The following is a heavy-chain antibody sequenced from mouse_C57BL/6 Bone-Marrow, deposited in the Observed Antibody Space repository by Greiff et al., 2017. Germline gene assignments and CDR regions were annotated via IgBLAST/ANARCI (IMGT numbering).Heavy chain of an antibody. Sequence: QVQLQQSGPELVKPGASVKISCKASGYAFSSSWMNWVKQRPGKGLEWIGRIYPGDGDTNYNGKFKGKATLTADKSSSTAYMQLSSLTSEDSAVYFCARAGGLLHWYFDGWGTGTTVTVSS. V-gene: IGHV1-82*01. CDR3: ARAGGLLHWYFDG. D-gene: IGHD1-1*01. CDR2: IYPGDGDT. J-gene: IGHJ1*03. CDR1: GYAFSSSW.